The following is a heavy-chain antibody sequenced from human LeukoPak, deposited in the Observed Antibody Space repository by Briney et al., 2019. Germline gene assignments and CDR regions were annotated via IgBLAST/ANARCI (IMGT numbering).Heavy chain of an antibody. CDR3: ARDSSAYCGGDCYSSNWFDP. CDR1: GFTFSSYG. Sequence: GSLRLSCAASGFTFSSYGMHWVRQAPGKGLEWVAVIWYDGGNKYYADSVKGRFTISRDNSKNTLYLQMNSLRAEDTAVYYCARDSSAYCGGDCYSSNWFDPWGQGTLVTVSS. CDR2: IWYDGGNK. J-gene: IGHJ5*02. V-gene: IGHV3-33*08. D-gene: IGHD2-21*02.